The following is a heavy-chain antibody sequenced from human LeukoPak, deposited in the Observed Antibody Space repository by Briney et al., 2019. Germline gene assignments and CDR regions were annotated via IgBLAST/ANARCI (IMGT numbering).Heavy chain of an antibody. D-gene: IGHD2-2*01. CDR2: INHSGST. Sequence: SETLSLTCAVYGGSFSGYYWSWIRQPPGKGLEWIGEINHSGSTNYNPSLKSRVTISVDASKNQFSLKLSSVTAADTAVYYCARGYCSSTSCYDYWGQGTLVTVSS. V-gene: IGHV4-34*01. J-gene: IGHJ4*02. CDR3: ARGYCSSTSCYDY. CDR1: GGSFSGYY.